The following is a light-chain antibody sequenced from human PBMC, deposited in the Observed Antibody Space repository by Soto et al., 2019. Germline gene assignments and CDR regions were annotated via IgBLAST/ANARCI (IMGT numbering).Light chain of an antibody. V-gene: IGLV2-8*01. CDR2: EVS. CDR1: SSDVGGYNY. Sequence: QSALTQPPSASGSPGQSVTISCTGTSSDVGGYNYVSWYQQHPGKAPKLMIYEVSKRPSGVPDRFSGSKSGNTASLTVSGLQAEDEADYCGSSYAGSNNFVFGTGTKLTVL. CDR3: SSYAGSNNFV. J-gene: IGLJ1*01.